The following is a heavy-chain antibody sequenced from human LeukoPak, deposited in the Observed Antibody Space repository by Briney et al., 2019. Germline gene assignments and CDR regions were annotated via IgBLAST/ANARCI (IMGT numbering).Heavy chain of an antibody. V-gene: IGHV4-59*01. CDR3: ARDYSNYIMDY. D-gene: IGHD4-11*01. J-gene: IGHJ4*02. CDR2: IYYSGST. Sequence: SETLSLTCTVPGGSISTYYWSWIRQSSGKGLAWIGYIYYSGSTNYNPSLKSRVTISVDTSKNQFSLNLSSVISADTAVYYCARDYSNYIMDYWGQGILVTVSS. CDR1: GGSISTYY.